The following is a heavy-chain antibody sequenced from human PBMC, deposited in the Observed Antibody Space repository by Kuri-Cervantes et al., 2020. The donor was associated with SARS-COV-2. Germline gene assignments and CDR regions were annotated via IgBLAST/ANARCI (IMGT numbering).Heavy chain of an antibody. Sequence: GSLRLSCTVSGGSISSSSYYWGWIRQPPGKGLEWIGSIYYSGSTYYNPSLKSRVTISVDTSKNQFSLKLSSVTAADTAVYYCARVHFYDFWSGYNDYWGQGTLVTVSS. D-gene: IGHD3-3*01. J-gene: IGHJ4*02. CDR2: IYYSGST. CDR3: ARVHFYDFWSGYNDY. V-gene: IGHV4-39*01. CDR1: GGSISSSSYY.